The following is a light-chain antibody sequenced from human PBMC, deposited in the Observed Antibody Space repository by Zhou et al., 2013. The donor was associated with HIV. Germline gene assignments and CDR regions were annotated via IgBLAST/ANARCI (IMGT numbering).Light chain of an antibody. CDR3: LQHNSYPWT. V-gene: IGKV1-9*01. CDR1: QDINNY. CDR2: AAS. Sequence: DIQLTQSPSFLSASVGDRVTITCRASQDINNYLAWYQQKPGKAPKRLIYAASSLQSGVPSRFSGSGSGTEFTLTISSLQPEDFATYYCLQHNSYPWTFGQGTKVE. J-gene: IGKJ1*01.